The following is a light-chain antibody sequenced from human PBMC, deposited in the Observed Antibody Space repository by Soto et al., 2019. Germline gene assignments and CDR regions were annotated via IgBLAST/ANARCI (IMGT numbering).Light chain of an antibody. J-gene: IGLJ1*01. Sequence: QLVLTQSPSASASLGASVKLTCTLSSGHSSYAIAWHQQQPEKGTRYLTKLNSDGSHSKGDGIPDRFSGSSSGAERYLTISSLQSEDEADYYCQTWGTGIQVFGTGTKLTVL. CDR1: SGHSSYA. CDR2: LNSDGSH. CDR3: QTWGTGIQV. V-gene: IGLV4-69*01.